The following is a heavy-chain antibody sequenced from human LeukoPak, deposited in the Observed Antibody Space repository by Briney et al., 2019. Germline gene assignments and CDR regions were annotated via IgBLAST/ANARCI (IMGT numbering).Heavy chain of an antibody. CDR2: IIGSVHST. J-gene: IGHJ4*02. CDR1: GFTFSTAW. CDR3: AKHSYDSSGYYSIDY. Sequence: GGSLRLSCAASGFTFSTAWMSWVRQAPGKGLEWVSAIIGSVHSTYYADSVKGRFTISRDNSKNTLYLQMNSLRAEDTAVYYCAKHSYDSSGYYSIDYWGQGTLVTVFS. D-gene: IGHD3-22*01. V-gene: IGHV3-23*01.